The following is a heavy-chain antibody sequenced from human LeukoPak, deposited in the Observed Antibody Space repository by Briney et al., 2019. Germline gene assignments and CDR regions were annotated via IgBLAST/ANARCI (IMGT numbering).Heavy chain of an antibody. D-gene: IGHD1-26*01. CDR3: AREEVGATFDY. CDR1: GGTFSSYT. CDR2: IIPILGIA. Sequence: SVKVSCKASGGTFSSYTISWVRQAPGQGLEWMGRIIPILGIANYAQKFQGRVTITADKATSTAYMELSSLRSEDTAVYYCAREEVGATFDYWGQGTLVTVSS. V-gene: IGHV1-69*04. J-gene: IGHJ4*02.